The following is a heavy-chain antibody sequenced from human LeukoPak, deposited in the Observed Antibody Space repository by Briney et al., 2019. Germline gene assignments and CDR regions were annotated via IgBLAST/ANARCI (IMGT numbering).Heavy chain of an antibody. J-gene: IGHJ5*02. D-gene: IGHD3-10*01. CDR2: MNPNSGNT. Sequence: ASVKVSCKASGYTFISYDINWVRQATGQGLEWMGWMNPNSGNTGYAQKFQGRVTMTRNTSISTAYMELSSLRSEDTAVYYCAREWNGSGSYCWFDPWGQGTLVTVSS. CDR1: GYTFISYD. V-gene: IGHV1-8*01. CDR3: AREWNGSGSYCWFDP.